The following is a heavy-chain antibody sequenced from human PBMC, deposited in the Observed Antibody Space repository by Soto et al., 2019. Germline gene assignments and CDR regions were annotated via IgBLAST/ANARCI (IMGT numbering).Heavy chain of an antibody. Sequence: GGSLRLSCEASGFSFSTYSMHWVRQAPGKGLEWVSSIGRRSDIYYADSVKGRFTISRDNAKNPVSLQMNSLRDEDTAVYYCAREETAWPLAYGLDVWGQGTTVTVSS. CDR1: GFSFSTYS. J-gene: IGHJ6*02. D-gene: IGHD2-21*02. CDR2: IGRRSDI. V-gene: IGHV3-21*01. CDR3: AREETAWPLAYGLDV.